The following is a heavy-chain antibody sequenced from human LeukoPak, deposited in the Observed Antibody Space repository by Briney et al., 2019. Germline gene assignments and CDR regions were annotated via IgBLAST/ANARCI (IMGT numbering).Heavy chain of an antibody. D-gene: IGHD1-26*01. CDR3: TPQWELLVDYYGMDV. CDR1: GFTFSNAW. J-gene: IGHJ6*02. Sequence: GGSLRLSCAASGFTFSNAWMSWVRQAPGKGLEWVGRIKSKTDGGTTDYAAPVKGRFTISRDDSKNTLYLQMNSLKPEDTAVYYCTPQWELLVDYYGMDVWGQGTTVTVSS. CDR2: IKSKTDGGTT. V-gene: IGHV3-15*01.